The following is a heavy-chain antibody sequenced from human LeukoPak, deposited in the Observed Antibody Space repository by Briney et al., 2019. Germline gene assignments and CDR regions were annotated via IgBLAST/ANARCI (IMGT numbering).Heavy chain of an antibody. J-gene: IGHJ4*02. CDR2: IYYRGST. Sequence: IPSETLSLTCTVSGGSISSYYWSWIRQPAGKGLEWIGSIYYRGSTNYNPSLKSRVTISVDTSKNQFSLKLSSVTAADTAVYYCARGALTRGYSYGSFDYWGQGTLVTVSS. D-gene: IGHD5-18*01. V-gene: IGHV4-59*01. CDR1: GGSISSYY. CDR3: ARGALTRGYSYGSFDY.